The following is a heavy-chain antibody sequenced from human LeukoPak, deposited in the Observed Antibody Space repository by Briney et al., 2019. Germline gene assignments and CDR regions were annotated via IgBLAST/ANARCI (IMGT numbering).Heavy chain of an antibody. D-gene: IGHD2-15*01. Sequence: KPSQTLSLTCTVSGGSISNGGYYWSWIRQHPGKGLEWIGYIYYSGNTYYNPSLKSRVTISVDTSKNQFSLKLSSVTAADTAVYYCARSPRGWWHTPYGMDVRGQGTTVTVSS. V-gene: IGHV4-31*03. CDR1: GGSISNGGYY. J-gene: IGHJ6*02. CDR3: ARSPRGWWHTPYGMDV. CDR2: IYYSGNT.